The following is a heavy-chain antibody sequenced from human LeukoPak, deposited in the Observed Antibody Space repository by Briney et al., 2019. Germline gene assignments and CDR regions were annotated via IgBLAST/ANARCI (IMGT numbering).Heavy chain of an antibody. CDR2: VRYDESNK. Sequence: PGGSLRLSCAASGFTFSSYAMHWVRQAPGKGLEWVAFVRYDESNKDYADSVKGRFTISRDNSKNTLFLQMNSLRAEDTAVYYCARVARAARPDWFDPWGQGTLVTVSS. J-gene: IGHJ5*02. CDR1: GFTFSSYA. V-gene: IGHV3-30*02. D-gene: IGHD6-6*01. CDR3: ARVARAARPDWFDP.